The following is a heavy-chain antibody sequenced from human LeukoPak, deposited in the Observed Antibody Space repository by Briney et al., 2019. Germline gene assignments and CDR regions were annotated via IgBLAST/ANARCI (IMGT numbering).Heavy chain of an antibody. CDR2: IFPDGRT. CDR3: ARTNTVYGDFDY. J-gene: IGHJ4*02. CDR1: GLTVTDNY. Sequence: GGSLRLSCAASGLTVTDNYFSWVRQAPGKGLQWVSVIFPDGRTYHADSVKGRFTISRDRPKNTLLLQMNSLRADDTALYHCARTNTVYGDFDYWGQGILVTVSS. V-gene: IGHV3-53*01. D-gene: IGHD2/OR15-2a*01.